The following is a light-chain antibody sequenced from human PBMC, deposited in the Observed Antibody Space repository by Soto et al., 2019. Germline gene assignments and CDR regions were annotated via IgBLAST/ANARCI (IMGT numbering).Light chain of an antibody. V-gene: IGLV2-14*01. Sequence: QSVLTQPASGSGSPGQSITISCTGTTSDVGSHNFVSWYQQLPGKAPKLLIYEVTNRPSGTSNRFSGSKSGNTASLTISGLQAEDEADYYCSSFTNSILVFGGGTKLTVL. CDR3: SSFTNSILV. CDR2: EVT. CDR1: TSDVGSHNF. J-gene: IGLJ3*02.